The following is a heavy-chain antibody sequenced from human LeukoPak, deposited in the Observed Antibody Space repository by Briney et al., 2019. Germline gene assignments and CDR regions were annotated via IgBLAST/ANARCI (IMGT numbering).Heavy chain of an antibody. J-gene: IGHJ4*02. CDR1: GYTFTGYY. D-gene: IGHD3-3*01. Sequence: ASVKVSCKASGYTFTGYYMHWVRQAPGQGLEWMGWINPNSGGTNYAQKFQGRVTMTRDTSISTAYMELRGLIFDDTAVYFCARGAYDFWSAYYSSGYFDYWGQGTLVTVSS. CDR3: ARGAYDFWSAYYSSGYFDY. V-gene: IGHV1-2*02. CDR2: INPNSGGT.